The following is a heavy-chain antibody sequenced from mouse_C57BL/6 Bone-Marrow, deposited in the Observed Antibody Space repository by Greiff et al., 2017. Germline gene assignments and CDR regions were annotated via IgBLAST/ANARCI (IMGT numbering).Heavy chain of an antibody. CDR2: IDPEGGET. CDR3: ARDDGYDGSYFDY. J-gene: IGHJ2*01. V-gene: IGHV14-2*01. D-gene: IGHD2-2*01. CDR1: GFNIKDYY. Sequence: VQLQQSGAELVKPGASVKLSCTASGFNIKDYYMHWVKQRTEQGLEWIGRIDPEGGETKYAPKFQGKATITADTSSNTAYLQLSSLTSEDTAVYYCARDDGYDGSYFDYWGQGTTLTVSS.